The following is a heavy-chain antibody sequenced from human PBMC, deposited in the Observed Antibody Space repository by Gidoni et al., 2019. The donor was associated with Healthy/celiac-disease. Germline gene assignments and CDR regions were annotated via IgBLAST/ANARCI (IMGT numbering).Heavy chain of an antibody. D-gene: IGHD1-26*01. CDR2: IYYSGST. Sequence: QVQLQESGPGLVKPSQTLSLTCTVSGGSISSGDYYWSWIRQPPGKGLEWIGYIYYSGSTYYNPSLKSRVTISVDTSKNQFSLKLSSVTAADTAVYYCARDRPLGGGYYYGMDVWGQGTTVTVSS. CDR1: GGSISSGDYY. J-gene: IGHJ6*02. V-gene: IGHV4-30-4*01. CDR3: ARDRPLGGGYYYGMDV.